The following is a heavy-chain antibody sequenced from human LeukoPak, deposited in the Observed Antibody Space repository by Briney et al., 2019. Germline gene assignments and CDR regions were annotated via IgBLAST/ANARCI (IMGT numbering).Heavy chain of an antibody. V-gene: IGHV7-4-1*02. CDR1: GYTFTSYA. J-gene: IGHJ6*02. Sequence: ASVTVSFMASGYTFTSYAMNWVRQAPGQGLEWMGWINTNTGNPTYAQGFTGRFVFSLDTSVSTAYLQISSLKAEDTAVYYCARDSTNYYYGMDVWGQGTTVTVSS. CDR2: INTNTGNP. CDR3: ARDSTNYYYGMDV.